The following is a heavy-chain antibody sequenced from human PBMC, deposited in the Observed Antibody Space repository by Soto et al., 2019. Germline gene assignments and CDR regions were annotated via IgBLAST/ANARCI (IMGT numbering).Heavy chain of an antibody. J-gene: IGHJ6*02. CDR2: ISASGGST. Sequence: PGGSLRLSCAASGFTFSNYAMTWVRQAPGKGLEWVSAISASGGSTYYADSVKGRFTVSRDNSKNTLYLQMNSLRAGDTAVYYCAKSDYGLDVWGHGTTVTVSS. V-gene: IGHV3-23*01. CDR1: GFTFSNYA. CDR3: AKSDYGLDV.